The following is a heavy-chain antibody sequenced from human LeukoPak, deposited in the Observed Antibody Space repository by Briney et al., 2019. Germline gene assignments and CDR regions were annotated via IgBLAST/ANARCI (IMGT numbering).Heavy chain of an antibody. CDR2: IYYSGST. J-gene: IGHJ4*02. CDR3: ARMRGLNLYYFDY. V-gene: IGHV4-39*07. CDR1: GGSISSSSYY. Sequence: PSETLSLTCTVSGGSISSSSYYWGWIRQPPGKGLEWIGSIYYSGSTYYNPSLKSRVTISVDTSKNQFSLKLSSVTAADTAVYYCARMRGLNLYYFDYWGQGTLVTVSS. D-gene: IGHD1-14*01.